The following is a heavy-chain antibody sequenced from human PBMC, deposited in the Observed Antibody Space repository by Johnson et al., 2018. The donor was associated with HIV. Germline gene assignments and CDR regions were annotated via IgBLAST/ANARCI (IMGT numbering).Heavy chain of an antibody. CDR1: GFTVSDNY. V-gene: IGHV3-74*02. CDR3: ARSGPTWAFDF. J-gene: IGHJ3*01. D-gene: IGHD3-10*01. CDR2: ISSDGSST. Sequence: VQLVESGGGLIHPGGSLRLSCVASGFTVSDNYMSWVRQAPGKGLEWVSRISSDGSSTYYADSVKGRFTISRDNARNTMFVQMKSLRAEDTAVYYCARSGPTWAFDFWGQGTLVTVSS.